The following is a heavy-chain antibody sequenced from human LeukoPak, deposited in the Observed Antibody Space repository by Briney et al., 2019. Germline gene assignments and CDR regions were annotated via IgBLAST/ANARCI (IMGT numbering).Heavy chain of an antibody. V-gene: IGHV3-23*01. CDR1: GFTFSSYA. Sequence: GGSLRLSCAASGFTFSSYAMSWVRQAPGKGLEWVSGISGSGSSTYYADSVRGRFTISRDNSKNTLYLQMNSLRAEDTAVYYCAKGDGSGSYRIGGFDYWGQGTLVTVSS. J-gene: IGHJ4*02. CDR2: ISGSGSST. D-gene: IGHD3-10*01. CDR3: AKGDGSGSYRIGGFDY.